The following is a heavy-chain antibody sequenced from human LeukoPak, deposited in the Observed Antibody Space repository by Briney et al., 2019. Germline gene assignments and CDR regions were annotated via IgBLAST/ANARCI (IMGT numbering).Heavy chain of an antibody. CDR1: GGSISSSSYY. CDR2: IYYSGST. CDR3: ARDRGDVYCSSTSCYREDLFDY. V-gene: IGHV4-39*07. J-gene: IGHJ4*02. Sequence: SETLSLTCTVSGGSISSSSYYWGWIRQPPGKGLEWIGSIYYSGSTNYNPSLKSRVTISVDTSKNQFSLKLSSVAAADTAVYYCARDRGDVYCSSTSCYREDLFDYWGQGTLVTVSS. D-gene: IGHD2-2*02.